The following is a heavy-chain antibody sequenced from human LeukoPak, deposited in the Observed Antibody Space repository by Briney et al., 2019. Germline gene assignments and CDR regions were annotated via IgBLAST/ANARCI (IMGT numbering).Heavy chain of an antibody. Sequence: AGGSLRLSCAASGFTFSSYAMSWVRQAPGKGLEWVSAISGSGGSTYYADSVKGRFTISRDNSKNTLYLQMNSPRAEDTAVYYCAKSSVPAAMSAVYGSGSTPLGYMDVWGKGTTVAVSS. D-gene: IGHD2-2*01. V-gene: IGHV3-23*01. CDR1: GFTFSSYA. CDR2: ISGSGGST. CDR3: AKSSVPAAMSAVYGSGSTPLGYMDV. J-gene: IGHJ6*03.